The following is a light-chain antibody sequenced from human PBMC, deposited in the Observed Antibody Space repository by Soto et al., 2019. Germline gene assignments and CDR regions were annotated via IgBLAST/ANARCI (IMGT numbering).Light chain of an antibody. CDR3: QQYGSSSWT. J-gene: IGKJ1*01. V-gene: IGKV3-20*01. CDR1: QSISSSD. Sequence: EIVLTQSPGTLSLSPGKRATLSCRASQSISSSDLAWYQQRPGQAPRLLIYGASSRATGIPDRFSGSGSGTEFTLTISRLEPEDFAVYYCQQYGSSSWTFGQGTKVEIK. CDR2: GAS.